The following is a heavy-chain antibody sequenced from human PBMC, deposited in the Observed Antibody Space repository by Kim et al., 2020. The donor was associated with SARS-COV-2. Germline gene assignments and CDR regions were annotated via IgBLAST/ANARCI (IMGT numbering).Heavy chain of an antibody. Sequence: GGSLRLSCAASGFTFSSYSMNWVRQAPGKGLEWVSSISSSSSYIYYADSVKGRFTISRDNAKNSLYLQMNSLRAEDTAVYYCASMGDYARAGIWGQGTMVTVSS. J-gene: IGHJ3*02. D-gene: IGHD2-2*01. CDR2: ISSSSSYI. V-gene: IGHV3-21*01. CDR3: ASMGDYARAGI. CDR1: GFTFSSYS.